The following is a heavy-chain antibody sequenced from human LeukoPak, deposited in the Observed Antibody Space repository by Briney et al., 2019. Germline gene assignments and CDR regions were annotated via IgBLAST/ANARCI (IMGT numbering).Heavy chain of an antibody. J-gene: IGHJ6*02. V-gene: IGHV1-8*01. D-gene: IGHD6-13*01. Sequence: ASVKVSCKASGYTFTSYDINWVRQATGQGLEWMGWMNPNSGNTGYAQKFQGRVTMTRNTSISTAYMELSSLRSEDTAVYYCASAYSSSWYEGFYYYGMDVWGQGTTVTVSS. CDR3: ASAYSSSWYEGFYYYGMDV. CDR1: GYTFTSYD. CDR2: MNPNSGNT.